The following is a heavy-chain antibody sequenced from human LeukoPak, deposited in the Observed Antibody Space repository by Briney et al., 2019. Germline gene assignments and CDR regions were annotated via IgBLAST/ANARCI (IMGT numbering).Heavy chain of an antibody. V-gene: IGHV3-7*01. CDR3: ARFQLVFDD. CDR2: IKEDGSEK. J-gene: IGHJ4*02. CDR1: GFTFSSHW. D-gene: IGHD6-13*01. Sequence: GGSLRLSCVASGFTFSSHWMSWVRQAPGKGLEWVANIKEDGSEKYYVDSVKGRFTISRDNAKNSLYLQMNSLRAEDTAVYYCARFQLVFDDWGQGTLVTVSS.